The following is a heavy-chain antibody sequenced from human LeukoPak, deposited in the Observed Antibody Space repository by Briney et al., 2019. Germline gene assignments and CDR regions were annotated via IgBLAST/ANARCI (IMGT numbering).Heavy chain of an antibody. CDR3: AKDETTSGINYFHY. J-gene: IGHJ4*02. CDR2: IIGSGGGR. V-gene: IGHV3-23*01. Sequence: GGSLRLSCAASGFTFSTYAMSWVRQAPGEGLEWVSGIIGSGGGRYYADSVKGRFTISRDNSRNTLSLEMSSLRAEDTAIYFCAKDETTSGINYFHYWGQGILVTASS. CDR1: GFTFSTYA. D-gene: IGHD1-1*01.